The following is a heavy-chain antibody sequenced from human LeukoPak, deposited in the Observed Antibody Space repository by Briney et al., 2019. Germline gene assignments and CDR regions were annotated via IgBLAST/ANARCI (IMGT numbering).Heavy chain of an antibody. CDR2: ISSSSNYI. CDR1: GFTFSTYI. D-gene: IGHD3-22*01. J-gene: IGHJ4*02. CDR3: AQNFYDSSGLYFDY. V-gene: IGHV3-21*01. Sequence: PGGSLRLSSVASGFTFSTYIMNWVRQAPGKGLEWVSSISSSSNYIYYADSVKGRFTISRDNAKNSLYLQMNSLRAADTAVYYCAQNFYDSSGLYFDYWGQGTLVTVSS.